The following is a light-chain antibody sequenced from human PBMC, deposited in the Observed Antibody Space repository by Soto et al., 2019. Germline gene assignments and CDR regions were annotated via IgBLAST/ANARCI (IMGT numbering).Light chain of an antibody. V-gene: IGKV4-1*01. Sequence: DIVMTQSPDSLAVSLGERATINCKSSQSVLYSSNNKNYLAWYQQKPGQPPKLLIYWASTRESGVPDRFSGRGSGTDVALTISSLRAEDVAVYYCQQYYSSPRRFGQGTKVEIK. J-gene: IGKJ1*01. CDR3: QQYYSSPRR. CDR1: QSVLYSSNNKNY. CDR2: WAS.